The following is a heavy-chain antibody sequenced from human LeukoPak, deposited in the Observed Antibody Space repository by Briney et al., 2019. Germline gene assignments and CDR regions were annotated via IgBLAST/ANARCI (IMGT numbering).Heavy chain of an antibody. J-gene: IGHJ4*02. D-gene: IGHD3-3*01. CDR2: IIPILGIA. CDR3: AATSYDFWSNEVK. V-gene: IGHV1-69*04. Sequence: SVKVSCKASGGTFSSYAISWVRQAPGQGLEWMGRIIPILGIANYAQNFQGRVTITANKSTSTAYMELSSLRSEDTAVYYGAATSYDFWSNEVKWGQGTLVTVSS. CDR1: GGTFSSYA.